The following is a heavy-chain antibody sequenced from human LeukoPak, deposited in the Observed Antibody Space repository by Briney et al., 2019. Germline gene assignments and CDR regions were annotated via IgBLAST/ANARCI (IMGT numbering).Heavy chain of an antibody. D-gene: IGHD6-19*01. CDR2: IYHSGST. J-gene: IGHJ4*02. V-gene: IGHV4-30-2*01. CDR3: ARDNPLGLVLDY. CDR1: GGSISSGGYY. Sequence: SETLSLTCTVSGGSISSGGYYWSWIRQPPGKGLEWIGYIYHSGSTYYNPSLKSRVTISVDRSKNQFSLKLSSVTAADTAVYYCARDNPLGLVLDYWGQGTLVTVSS.